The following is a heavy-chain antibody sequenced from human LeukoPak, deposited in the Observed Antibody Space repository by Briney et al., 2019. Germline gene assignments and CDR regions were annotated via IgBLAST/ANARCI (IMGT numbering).Heavy chain of an antibody. Sequence: GGSMRLSCAASGFTFSSYAMSWVRQAPGKGLEWVSAISGSGGSTYYADSVKGRFTISRDNSKNTLYLQMNSLRAEDTAVYYCLSDIVATPWDYWGQGTLVTVSS. CDR3: LSDIVATPWDY. D-gene: IGHD5-12*01. CDR2: ISGSGGST. V-gene: IGHV3-23*01. J-gene: IGHJ4*02. CDR1: GFTFSSYA.